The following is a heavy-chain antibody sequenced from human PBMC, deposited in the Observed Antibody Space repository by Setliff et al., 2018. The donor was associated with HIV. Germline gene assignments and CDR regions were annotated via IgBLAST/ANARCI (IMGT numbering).Heavy chain of an antibody. Sequence: GGSLRLSCVGAGFTFRSYWTYWVRQVPGEGQGLVWVARIKTDGSTTTYADSVKGRFTISRDNAKNTVYLQMNSLRAEDTAVYYCVRDPDYFETSGYYPLDFWGQGISVTVSS. D-gene: IGHD3-22*01. CDR3: VRDPDYFETSGYYPLDF. CDR1: GFTFRSYW. V-gene: IGHV3-74*03. CDR2: IKTDGSTT. J-gene: IGHJ4*02.